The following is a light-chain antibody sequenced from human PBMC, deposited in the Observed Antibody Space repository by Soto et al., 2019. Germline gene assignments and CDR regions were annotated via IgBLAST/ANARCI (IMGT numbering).Light chain of an antibody. CDR3: QKYNTYSWT. CDR1: HSISSW. CDR2: NAS. J-gene: IGKJ1*01. V-gene: IGKV1-5*01. Sequence: DIQMTQSPSTLSASVGDTVTITCRASHSISSWWAWYQQKPGKAPNLLIYNASTLETGVPSRFSGSGSGTEFTLTISSLQPDDFATYYCQKYNTYSWTFGQGTKVDIK.